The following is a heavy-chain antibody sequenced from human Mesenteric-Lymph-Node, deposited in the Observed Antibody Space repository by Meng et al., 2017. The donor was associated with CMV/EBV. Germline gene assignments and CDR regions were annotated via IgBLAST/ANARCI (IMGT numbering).Heavy chain of an antibody. CDR2: IIPIFGTA. D-gene: IGHD2-21*01. Sequence: SVKVSCKASGGTFSSYAISWVRQAPGQGLEWMGGIIPIFGTANYAQKFQGRVTITTDESTSTAYMELSSLRSEDTAVYYCARRAVIAHYYYYYSMDVWGQGTTVTVSS. CDR1: GGTFSSYA. CDR3: ARRAVIAHYYYYYSMDV. J-gene: IGHJ6*02. V-gene: IGHV1-69*05.